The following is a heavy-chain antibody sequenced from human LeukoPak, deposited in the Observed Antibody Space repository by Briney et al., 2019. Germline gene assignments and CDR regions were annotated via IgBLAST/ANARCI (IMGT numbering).Heavy chain of an antibody. CDR1: GGSISSSNW. J-gene: IGHJ4*02. V-gene: IGHV4-4*02. D-gene: IGHD2/OR15-2a*01. CDR3: ASRRVIASYFDY. Sequence: SETLSLTCAVTGGSISSSNWWSWVRQPPGKGLEWIGEIYHSGSTNYNPSLKSRVTISVDKSKNQFSLKLSSVTAADTAVYYCASRRVIASYFDYWGQGTLVTVSS. CDR2: IYHSGST.